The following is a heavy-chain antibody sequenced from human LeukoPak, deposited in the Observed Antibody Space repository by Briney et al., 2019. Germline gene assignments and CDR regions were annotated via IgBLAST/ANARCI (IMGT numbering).Heavy chain of an antibody. J-gene: IGHJ6*03. D-gene: IGHD2-2*01. V-gene: IGHV1-8*01. CDR2: MNPNSGNT. CDR1: GYTFTSYD. CDR3: ARVRSTSNLYYYYYYRDV. Sequence: ASVKVSCKASGYTFTSYDINWVRQATGQGLEWMGWMNPNSGNTGYAQKFQGRVTMTRNTSISTAYMELSSLRSEDTAVYYCARVRSTSNLYYYYYYRDVWGKGTTVTVSS.